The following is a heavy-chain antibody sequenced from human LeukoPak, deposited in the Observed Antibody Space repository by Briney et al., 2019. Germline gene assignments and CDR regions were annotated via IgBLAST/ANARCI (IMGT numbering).Heavy chain of an antibody. V-gene: IGHV3-48*01. D-gene: IGHD4-17*01. CDR3: ANNLRRGFDH. J-gene: IGHJ4*02. Sequence: GSLRLSCAASGFTFSSYSMNWVRQAPGKGLEWVSYISSSSSTIYYADSVKGRFTISRDNSKNTVYLQTNSLRAEDTAVYYCANNLRRGFDHWGQGTLVTVSS. CDR1: GFTFSSYS. CDR2: ISSSSSTI.